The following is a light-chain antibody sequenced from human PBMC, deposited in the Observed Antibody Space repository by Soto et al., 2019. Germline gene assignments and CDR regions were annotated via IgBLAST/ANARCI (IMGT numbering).Light chain of an antibody. V-gene: IGLV2-14*01. J-gene: IGLJ2*01. CDR3: SPYSISAGLVL. Sequence: QSVLTQPASVSGSPGQSITISCTGTSSDTTDFYSVSWYQQHPGQAPKLVIYEVANRPSGVSSRFSGSKSDNTASLTISGLQAEDEADYYCSPYSISAGLVLFGGGTKLTVL. CDR1: SSDTTDFYS. CDR2: EVA.